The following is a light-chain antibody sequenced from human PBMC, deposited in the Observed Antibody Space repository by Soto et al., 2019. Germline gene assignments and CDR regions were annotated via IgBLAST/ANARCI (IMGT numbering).Light chain of an antibody. CDR1: QSVSSNY. CDR3: QQYGSSPYT. Sequence: EMVLTQSPGTLSLSPGERATLSCRASQSVSSNYLAWYQQKPGQAPRLLIYGASSRVTGIPDRFSGSGSGTDFALIISRLEPEDFAVFYCQQYGSSPYTFGQGTKLEIK. CDR2: GAS. V-gene: IGKV3-20*01. J-gene: IGKJ2*01.